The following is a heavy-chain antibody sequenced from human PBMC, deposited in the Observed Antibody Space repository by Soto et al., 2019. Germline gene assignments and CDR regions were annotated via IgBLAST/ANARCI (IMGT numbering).Heavy chain of an antibody. J-gene: IGHJ3*02. D-gene: IGHD3-16*02. V-gene: IGHV1-69*12. CDR2: IIPIFGTA. Sequence: QVQLVQSGAEVKKPGSSVKVSCKASGGTFSSYAISWVRQAPGQGLEWMGGIIPIFGTANYAQKFQGRVTITADESTSADNMEMRSLRSEDTAVYCCASDLAMITFGGVIGHDAFDIWGQGTMVTVSS. CDR3: ASDLAMITFGGVIGHDAFDI. CDR1: GGTFSSYA.